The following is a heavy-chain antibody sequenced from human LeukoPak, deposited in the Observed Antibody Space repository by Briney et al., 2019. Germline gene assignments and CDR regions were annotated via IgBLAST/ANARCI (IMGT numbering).Heavy chain of an antibody. Sequence: PGGSLRPSCAASGFTCSSYWMHWVRQGPGKGLVWVSRINSDGSSTSYADSVKGRFTISRDNAKNTLYLQMNSLRAEDTAVYYCARASGYDLDYWGQGTLVTVSS. D-gene: IGHD5-12*01. V-gene: IGHV3-74*01. CDR3: ARASGYDLDY. CDR1: GFTCSSYW. J-gene: IGHJ4*02. CDR2: INSDGSST.